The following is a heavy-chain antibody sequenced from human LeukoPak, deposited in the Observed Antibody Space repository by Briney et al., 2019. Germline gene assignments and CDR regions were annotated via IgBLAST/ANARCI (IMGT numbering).Heavy chain of an antibody. CDR3: ASGGSGSYYTVISYYYYGMDV. J-gene: IGHJ6*02. CDR1: GDSVSINSAA. CDR2: KYYRSKWYN. D-gene: IGHD3-10*01. V-gene: IGHV6-1*01. Sequence: QTLSLTCALSGDSVSINSAAWSWIRQSPSRGLEWLGRKYYRSKWYNDYAVSVKSRITITPDTSKSQFSLQLNSVTPEHTAVYYCASGGSGSYYTVISYYYYGMDVWGQGAPVTVSS.